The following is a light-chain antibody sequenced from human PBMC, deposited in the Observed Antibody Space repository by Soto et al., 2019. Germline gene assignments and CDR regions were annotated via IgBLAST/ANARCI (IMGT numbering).Light chain of an antibody. CDR3: SSYTSSSTVV. J-gene: IGLJ2*01. CDR2: TNN. Sequence: QSVLTQPPSASGTPGQRLTIACSGTRSNIGSNFVNWYRQVPGTAPKLLVHTNNQRPSGVPDRFSGSKSGTSASLAISGLQSEDEADYYCSSYTSSSTVVFGGGTKLTVL. CDR1: RSNIGSNF. V-gene: IGLV1-44*01.